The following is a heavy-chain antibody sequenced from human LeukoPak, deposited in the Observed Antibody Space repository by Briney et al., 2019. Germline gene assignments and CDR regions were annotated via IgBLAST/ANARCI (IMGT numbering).Heavy chain of an antibody. CDR1: GGTGSDSYY. V-gene: IGHV4-39*01. Sequence: SETLSLTCTVAGGTGSDSYYWGWIRQPPGKGLEWIGSIYYSGNTYYNASLKSQVSISIDTSKNQFSLRLTSVTAADTAVYYCARQTGSGLFILPGGQGTLVTVSS. CDR3: ARQTGSGLFILP. J-gene: IGHJ4*02. CDR2: IYYSGNT. D-gene: IGHD3/OR15-3a*01.